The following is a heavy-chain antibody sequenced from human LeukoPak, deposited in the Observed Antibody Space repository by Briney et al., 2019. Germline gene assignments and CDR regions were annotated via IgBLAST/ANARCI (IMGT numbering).Heavy chain of an antibody. V-gene: IGHV1-69*05. D-gene: IGHD6-6*01. Sequence: SVKVYCKASGGTFSSYAISWVRQAPGQGLEWMGGIIPIFGTANYAQKFQGRVTITTDESTSTAYMELSSLRSEDTAVYYCARDHSSSQRHGFDYWGQGTLVTVSS. CDR1: GGTFSSYA. CDR2: IIPIFGTA. J-gene: IGHJ4*02. CDR3: ARDHSSSQRHGFDY.